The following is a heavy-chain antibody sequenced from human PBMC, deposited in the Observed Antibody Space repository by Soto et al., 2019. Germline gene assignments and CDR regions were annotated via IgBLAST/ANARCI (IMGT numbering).Heavy chain of an antibody. J-gene: IGHJ4*01. D-gene: IGHD6-13*01. V-gene: IGHV4-31*03. Sequence: QVQLQESGPGLVKPSQTLSLTCTVSGGSISSGGYYWSWIRQHPGKGLEWIGYIYYSGSTYYNPSLKSRLTISLDTSKNQFSLKLRSVTAADTAVYYCARQISTYSRPPYYFDYWGQGTLVTVSS. CDR1: GGSISSGGYY. CDR2: IYYSGST. CDR3: ARQISTYSRPPYYFDY.